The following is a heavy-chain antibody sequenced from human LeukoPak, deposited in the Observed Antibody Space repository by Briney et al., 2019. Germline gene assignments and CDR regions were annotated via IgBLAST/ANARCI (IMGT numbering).Heavy chain of an antibody. D-gene: IGHD3-3*01. Sequence: SVKVSCKASGGTFSSYAISRVRQAPGQGLEWMGGIIPIFGTANYAQKFQGRVTITTDESTSTAYMELSSLRSEDTAVYYCARSAGVYFGVVDYYYYYYMDVWGKGTTVTVSS. J-gene: IGHJ6*03. CDR3: ARSAGVYFGVVDYYYYYYMDV. V-gene: IGHV1-69*05. CDR2: IIPIFGTA. CDR1: GGTFSSYA.